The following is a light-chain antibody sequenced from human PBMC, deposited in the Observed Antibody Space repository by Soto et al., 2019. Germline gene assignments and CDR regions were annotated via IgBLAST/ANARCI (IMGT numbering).Light chain of an antibody. V-gene: IGKV3-20*01. J-gene: IGKJ5*01. CDR2: GAS. Sequence: EIVLTQTPGTLSLSPRARATLSCRASQSVSSSYLARYQQKPGQAPRLLIYGASSRATGIPDRFSGSGSGTDFTLTISRLEPEDFAVYYCQQDGSSPPITFGQGTRLEIK. CDR1: QSVSSSY. CDR3: QQDGSSPPIT.